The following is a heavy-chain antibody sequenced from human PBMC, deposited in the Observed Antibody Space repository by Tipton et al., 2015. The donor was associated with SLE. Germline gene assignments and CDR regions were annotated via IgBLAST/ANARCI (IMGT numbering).Heavy chain of an antibody. Sequence: TLSLTCAVYGGSFSGYYWSWIRQPPGKGLEWIGEINHSGSTNYNPSLKSRVTISVDTSKNQFSLKLSSVTAADTAVYYCARAPTYYDILTGYYSLFDYWGQGTLVTVSS. CDR2: INHSGST. CDR1: GGSFSGYY. D-gene: IGHD3-9*01. V-gene: IGHV4-34*01. CDR3: ARAPTYYDILTGYYSLFDY. J-gene: IGHJ4*02.